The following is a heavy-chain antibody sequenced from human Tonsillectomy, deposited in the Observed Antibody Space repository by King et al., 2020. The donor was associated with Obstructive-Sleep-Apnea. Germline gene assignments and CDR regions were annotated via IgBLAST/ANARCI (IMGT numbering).Heavy chain of an antibody. CDR2: ISYDGSNK. CDR3: ARDLFRFVVVPAAPYGMDV. Sequence: VQLVESGGGVVQPGRSLRLSCAASGFTFSSYAMHWVRQAPGKGLEWVAVISYDGSNKYYADSVKGRFTISRDNSKNTLYLQMNSLRAEDTAVYYCARDLFRFVVVPAAPYGMDVWGQGTTVTVSS. J-gene: IGHJ6*02. CDR1: GFTFSSYA. D-gene: IGHD2-2*01. V-gene: IGHV3-30-3*01.